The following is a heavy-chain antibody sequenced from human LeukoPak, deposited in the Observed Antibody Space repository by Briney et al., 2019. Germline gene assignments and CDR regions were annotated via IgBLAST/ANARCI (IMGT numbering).Heavy chain of an antibody. CDR2: IWYDGSNK. CDR1: GFTFSSYG. J-gene: IGHJ4*02. CDR3: ARDLGSALIRGALIGGHFDY. V-gene: IGHV3-33*01. Sequence: GGSLRLSCAASGFTFSSYGMHWVRQAPGKGLEWVALIWYDGSNKYYADSVKGRFTISRDNSKNTLYLQMNSLRAEDTAVYYCARDLGSALIRGALIGGHFDYWGQGTLVTVSS. D-gene: IGHD3-10*01.